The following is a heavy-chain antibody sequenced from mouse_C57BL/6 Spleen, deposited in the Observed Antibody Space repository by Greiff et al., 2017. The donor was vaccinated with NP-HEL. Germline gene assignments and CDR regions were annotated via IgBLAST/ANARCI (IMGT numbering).Heavy chain of an antibody. V-gene: IGHV1-26*01. Sequence: VQLQQSGPELVKPGASVKISCKASGYTFTDYYMNWVKQSHGKSLEWIGDINPNNGGTSYNQKFKGKATLTVDKSSSTAYMELRSLTSEDSAVYYCARLAYDAMDYWGQGTSVTVSS. CDR3: ARLAYDAMDY. CDR1: GYTFTDYY. J-gene: IGHJ4*01. CDR2: INPNNGGT. D-gene: IGHD2-12*01.